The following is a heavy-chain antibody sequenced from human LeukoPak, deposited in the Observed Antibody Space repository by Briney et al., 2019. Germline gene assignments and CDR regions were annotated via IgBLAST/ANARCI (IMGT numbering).Heavy chain of an antibody. D-gene: IGHD4-17*01. CDR1: GFTFSSYS. V-gene: IGHV3-21*01. CDR3: ANDGYGDYVIDY. Sequence: KPGGSLRLSCAASGFTFSSYSMNWVRQAPGKGLEWVSSISSSSSYIYYADSVKGRFTISRDNSKNTLYLQMNSLRAEDTAVYYCANDGYGDYVIDYWGQGTLVTVSS. CDR2: ISSSSSYI. J-gene: IGHJ4*02.